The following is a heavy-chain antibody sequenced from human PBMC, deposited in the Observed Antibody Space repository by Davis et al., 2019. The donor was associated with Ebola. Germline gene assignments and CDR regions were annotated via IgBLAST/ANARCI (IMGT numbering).Heavy chain of an antibody. Sequence: GESLKISCAASGFSFSSYSMNWVRQAPGKGLEWVSSISSSSSYIYYAGSVKGRFTISRDNAKNSLYLQLNTLRDEDTAVYFCVSAGWDHWGQGTLVTVSS. D-gene: IGHD2-15*01. CDR3: VSAGWDH. CDR1: GFSFSSYS. V-gene: IGHV3-21*06. CDR2: ISSSSSYI. J-gene: IGHJ4*02.